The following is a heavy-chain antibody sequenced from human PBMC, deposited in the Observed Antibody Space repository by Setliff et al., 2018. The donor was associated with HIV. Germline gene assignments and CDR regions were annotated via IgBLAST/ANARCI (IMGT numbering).Heavy chain of an antibody. D-gene: IGHD2-15*01. Sequence: PSETLSLTCTVAGGSISGSVWSWNRQPQGKGLGFVGYTYYVGRTTYNTSLKSRLTITVEKSKSQFSLKVRSVTAADTAVYYCARMDCSTWQVYYFYGMDVWGQGTTVTVSS. J-gene: IGHJ6*02. V-gene: IGHV4-59*01. CDR3: ARMDCSTWQVYYFYGMDV. CDR2: TYYVGRT. CDR1: GGSISGSV.